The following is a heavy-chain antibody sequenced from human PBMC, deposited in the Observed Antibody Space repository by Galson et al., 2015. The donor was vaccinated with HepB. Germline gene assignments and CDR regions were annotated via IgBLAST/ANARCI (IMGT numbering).Heavy chain of an antibody. J-gene: IGHJ3*02. D-gene: IGHD3-16*02. CDR2: ISWNSGSI. V-gene: IGHV3-9*01. CDR3: ARRGDYIWGSYPHLDAFDI. CDR1: GFTFDDYA. Sequence: SLRLSCAASGFTFDDYAMHWVRQAPGKGLEWVSGISWNSGSIGYADSVKGRFTISRDNAKNSLYLQMNSLRAEDTAVYYCARRGDYIWGSYPHLDAFDIWGQGTMVTVSS.